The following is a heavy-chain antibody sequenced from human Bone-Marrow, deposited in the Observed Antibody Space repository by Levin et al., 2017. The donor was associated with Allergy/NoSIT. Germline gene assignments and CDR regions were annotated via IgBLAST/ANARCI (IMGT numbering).Heavy chain of an antibody. CDR2: IYPGDSDT. CDR3: ARPGLGPTMHAFDI. Sequence: PGGSLRLSCKGSGYSFTSYWIGWVRQMPGKGLEWMGIIYPGDSDTRYSPSFQGQVTFSADKSISTAYLQWSSLKASDTAMYYCARPGLGPTMHAFDIWGQGTMVTVSS. V-gene: IGHV5-51*01. D-gene: IGHD1-26*01. J-gene: IGHJ3*02. CDR1: GYSFTSYW.